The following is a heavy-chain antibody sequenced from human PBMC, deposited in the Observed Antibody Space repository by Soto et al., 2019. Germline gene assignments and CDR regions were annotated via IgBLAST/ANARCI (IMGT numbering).Heavy chain of an antibody. CDR2: ISSSSSYI. Sequence: EVQLVESGGGLVKPGWSLRLSSAASGFTFSSYSMNGVLQAPGEGLEWVSSISSSSSYIHYADSVKGRFTHARDNAKHSVYLQMNRMRAEDTAVYYCGREPQFVYAIGFDPWGQGTLVTVSS. CDR1: GFTFSSYS. D-gene: IGHD2-8*01. V-gene: IGHV3-21*01. CDR3: GREPQFVYAIGFDP. J-gene: IGHJ5*02.